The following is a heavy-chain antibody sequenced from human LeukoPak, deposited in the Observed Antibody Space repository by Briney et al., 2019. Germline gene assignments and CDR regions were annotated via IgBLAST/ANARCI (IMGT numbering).Heavy chain of an antibody. D-gene: IGHD3-22*01. CDR3: VRGDSRDY. CDR2: IDSSSSTK. V-gene: IGHV3-21*01. J-gene: IGHJ4*02. Sequence: KPGGSLRLSCAASGFTFITYTVNWVRQAPGKGLEWVSSIDSSSSTKYYADSLKGRFTISRDNAKNSLYLQMNSLRAEDTAVYYCVRGDSRDYWGQGTLVTVSS. CDR1: GFTFITYT.